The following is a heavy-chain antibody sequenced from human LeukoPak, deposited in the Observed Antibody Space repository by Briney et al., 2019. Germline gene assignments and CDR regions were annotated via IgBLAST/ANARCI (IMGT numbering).Heavy chain of an antibody. J-gene: IGHJ6*03. D-gene: IGHD4/OR15-4a*01. V-gene: IGHV4-4*07. CDR2: VYTSGTT. CDR3: ARGRYGAKAPGGIYYYYVDV. CDR1: GDSMNDYF. Sequence: SETLSLTCTVSGDSMNDYFWTWLRQPAGKGLEYIGRVYTSGTTYYNPSLKTRVTMSVDTSKSQFSLKLSSMTAADTALYCCARGRYGAKAPGGIYYYYVDVWGKGTTVTVSS.